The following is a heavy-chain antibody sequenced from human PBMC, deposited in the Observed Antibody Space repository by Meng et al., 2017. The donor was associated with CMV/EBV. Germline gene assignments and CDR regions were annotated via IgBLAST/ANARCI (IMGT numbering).Heavy chain of an antibody. CDR1: GFTFGDYA. D-gene: IGHD3-10*01. V-gene: IGHV3-49*04. CDR3: TRGGGHYGMDV. CDR2: IRSKAYGGTT. J-gene: IGHJ6*02. Sequence: GESLKISCTASGFTFGDYAMSWVRQAPGKGLEWVGFIRSKAYGGTTEYAASVKGRFTISRDDSKSIAYLQMNSLKTEDTAVYYCTRGGGHYGMDVWGQGTLVTVSS.